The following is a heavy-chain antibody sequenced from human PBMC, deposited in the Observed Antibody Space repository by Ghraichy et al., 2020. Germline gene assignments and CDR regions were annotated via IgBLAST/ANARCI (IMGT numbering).Heavy chain of an antibody. CDR1: GYSISSGYY. Sequence: SETLSLTCAVSGYSISSGYYWGWIRQPPGKGLEWIGSIYHSGSTYYNPSLKSRVTISVDTSKNQFSLKLSSVTAADTAVYYCARDMDAFDYWGQGTLVTVSS. CDR3: ARDMDAFDY. D-gene: IGHD2-2*03. V-gene: IGHV4-38-2*02. CDR2: IYHSGST. J-gene: IGHJ4*02.